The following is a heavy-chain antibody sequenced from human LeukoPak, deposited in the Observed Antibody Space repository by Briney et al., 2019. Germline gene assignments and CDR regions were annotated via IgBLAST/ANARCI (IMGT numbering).Heavy chain of an antibody. V-gene: IGHV3-21*01. CDR1: GFSFSYYW. CDR3: ASDFWSGYYFDY. D-gene: IGHD3-3*01. CDR2: ISSSSSYI. J-gene: IGHJ4*02. Sequence: PGGSLRLSCAASGFSFSYYWMSWVRQAPGKGLEWVSSISSSSSYIYYADSVKGRFTISRDNAKNSLYLQMNSLRAEDTAVYYCASDFWSGYYFDYWGQGTLVTVSS.